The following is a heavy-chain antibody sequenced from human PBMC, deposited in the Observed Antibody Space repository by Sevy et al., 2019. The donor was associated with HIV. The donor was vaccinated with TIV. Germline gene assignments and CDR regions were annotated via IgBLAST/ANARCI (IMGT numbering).Heavy chain of an antibody. V-gene: IGHV3-23*01. Sequence: GGSLRLSCTASGFTFSSYAMSWVRQAPGKGLEWVSTISGSGGNRYYADSLKGRLTLSRDNSRNTVLLQITNLRAEDTAVYYCAKNRVGSYPDYWGQGTLFTVSS. D-gene: IGHD3-10*01. CDR3: AKNRVGSYPDY. CDR1: GFTFSSYA. CDR2: ISGSGGNR. J-gene: IGHJ4*02.